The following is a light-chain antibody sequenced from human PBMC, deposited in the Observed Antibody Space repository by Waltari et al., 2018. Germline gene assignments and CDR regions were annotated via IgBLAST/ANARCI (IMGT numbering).Light chain of an antibody. CDR2: EVF. CDR1: SSDIGGSNH. Sequence: QSALTQPPSASGSPGQSVTIPCTGTSSDIGGSNHVSWYQQHPGKAPKLMIYEVFKRPSGVPDRFSGSKSGNTASLTVSGLQAEDVADFYCSSYSGTNNPVVFGGGTRLTVL. J-gene: IGLJ2*01. V-gene: IGLV2-8*01. CDR3: SSYSGTNNPVV.